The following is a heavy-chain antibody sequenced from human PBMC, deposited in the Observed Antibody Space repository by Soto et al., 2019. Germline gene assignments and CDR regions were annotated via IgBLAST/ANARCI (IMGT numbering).Heavy chain of an antibody. CDR3: ARHLTDYDFWSSNGTNWFDP. Sequence: GESLKISCKGSGYSFTSYWIGWVRQMPGKGLEWMGIIYPGDSDTRYSPSFQGQVTISADKSISTAYLQWSSLKASDTAMYYCARHLTDYDFWSSNGTNWFDPWGQGTLVTVSS. V-gene: IGHV5-51*01. CDR2: IYPGDSDT. D-gene: IGHD3-3*01. J-gene: IGHJ5*02. CDR1: GYSFTSYW.